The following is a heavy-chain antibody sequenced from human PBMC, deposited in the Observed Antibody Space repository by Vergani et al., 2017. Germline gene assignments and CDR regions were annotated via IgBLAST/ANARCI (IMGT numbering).Heavy chain of an antibody. D-gene: IGHD2-2*01. V-gene: IGHV5-51*01. Sequence: EVQLVQSGAEVKKPGESLKISCKGSGYSFTSYWIGWVRQMPGKGLEWMGIIYPGDSDTRYSPSFQGQVTISADKSTSTVYMELSSLRSEDTAVYYCARDSRYWSSTSCYVGRDWFDPWGQGTLVTVSS. CDR1: GYSFTSYW. J-gene: IGHJ5*02. CDR2: IYPGDSDT. CDR3: ARDSRYWSSTSCYVGRDWFDP.